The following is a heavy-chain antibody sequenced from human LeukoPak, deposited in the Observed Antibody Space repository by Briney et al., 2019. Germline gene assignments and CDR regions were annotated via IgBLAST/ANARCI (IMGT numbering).Heavy chain of an antibody. Sequence: PSETLSLTCTVSGGSVSSGSYYWSWIRQPPGKGLEWIGYIYYGGSTSYNPSLKSRVTISVDTAKNQFSLKLNSVTAADTALYYCARGKDGEQYNTFDIWGQGTMVTVSS. CDR1: GGSVSSGSYY. V-gene: IGHV4-61*01. CDR2: IYYGGST. CDR3: ARGKDGEQYNTFDI. J-gene: IGHJ3*02. D-gene: IGHD5-24*01.